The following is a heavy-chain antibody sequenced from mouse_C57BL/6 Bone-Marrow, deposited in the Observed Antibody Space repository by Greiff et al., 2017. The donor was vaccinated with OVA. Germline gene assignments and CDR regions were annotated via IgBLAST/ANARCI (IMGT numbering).Heavy chain of an antibody. V-gene: IGHV5-17*01. CDR3: ARRDGYDCFRFDY. CDR2: ISCGSSTI. Sequence: EVQLVESGGGLVKPGGSLKLSCAASGFTFSDYGMHWVRQAPEKGLEWVAYISCGSSTIYYADTVKGRFTISRDNAKNTRFLQMTGLRSEDTAMYYCARRDGYDCFRFDYWGQGTTLTVSS. CDR1: GFTFSDYG. D-gene: IGHD2-2*01. J-gene: IGHJ2*01.